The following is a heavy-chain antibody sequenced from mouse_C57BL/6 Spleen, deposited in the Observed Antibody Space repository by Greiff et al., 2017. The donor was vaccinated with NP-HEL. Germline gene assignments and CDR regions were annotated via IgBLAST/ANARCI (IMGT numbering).Heavy chain of an antibody. CDR3: TTTGTGFYYFDY. CDR1: GFNIKDYY. J-gene: IGHJ2*01. V-gene: IGHV14-1*01. Sequence: VQLQQSGAELVRPGASVKLSCTASGFNIKDYYMHWVKQRPEQGLEWIGRIDPEDGDTEYAPKFQGKATMTADTSSTTAYLQLSSLTSEDTAVYYCTTTGTGFYYFDYWGQGTTLTVSS. D-gene: IGHD4-1*01. CDR2: IDPEDGDT.